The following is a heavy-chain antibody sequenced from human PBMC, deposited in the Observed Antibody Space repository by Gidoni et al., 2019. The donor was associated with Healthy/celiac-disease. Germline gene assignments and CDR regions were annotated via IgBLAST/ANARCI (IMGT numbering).Heavy chain of an antibody. J-gene: IGHJ6*02. CDR1: GFTFSSYA. CDR2: ISYDGSNK. V-gene: IGHV3-30*01. CDR3: AREMLIVEQWLVLRDYYYYGMDV. Sequence: QVQLVESGGGVVQPGRSLRLSCAASGFTFSSYAMHWVRQAPGKGLEWVAVISYDGSNKYYADSVKGRFTISRDNYKNTLYLQMNSLRAEDTAVYYCAREMLIVEQWLVLRDYYYYGMDVWGQGTTVTVSS. D-gene: IGHD6-19*01.